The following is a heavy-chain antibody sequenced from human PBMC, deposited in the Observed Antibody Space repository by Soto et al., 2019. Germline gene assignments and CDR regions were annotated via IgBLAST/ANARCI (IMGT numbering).Heavy chain of an antibody. CDR3: ARGVAGTGFYYYYGMDV. CDR1: GASFSGYY. CDR2: INHSGST. Sequence: SDTLSLTCADYGASFSGYYWSCIRQPAGKGPEWIGEINHSGSTNYNPSLKSRVTISVDTSKNQFSLKLSSVTAADTAVYYCARGVAGTGFYYYYGMDVWGQGTTVTGPS. J-gene: IGHJ6*02. D-gene: IGHD6-19*01. V-gene: IGHV4-34*01.